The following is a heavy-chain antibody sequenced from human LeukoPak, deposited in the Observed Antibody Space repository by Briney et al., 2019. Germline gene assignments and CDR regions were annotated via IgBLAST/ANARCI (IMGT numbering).Heavy chain of an antibody. J-gene: IGHJ4*02. CDR3: AKHPFACSGGSCYPAQNGLFDY. V-gene: IGHV3-23*01. Sequence: GGSLRLSCAASRCTFSSYAMSWVRQAPGKGVEWVSAISGSGGSIYYVDSVKGRFTISRDNSKNTLHLQLNSLRAEDTAVYYCAKHPFACSGGSCYPAQNGLFDYWGQGTLVTVSS. CDR2: ISGSGGSI. CDR1: RCTFSSYA. D-gene: IGHD2-15*01.